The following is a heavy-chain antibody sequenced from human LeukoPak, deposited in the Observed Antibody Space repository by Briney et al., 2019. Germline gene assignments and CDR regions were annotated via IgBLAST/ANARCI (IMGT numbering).Heavy chain of an antibody. CDR3: AKAETRMWYYFDY. V-gene: IGHV3-9*01. CDR2: IGWNSGSI. D-gene: IGHD2-21*01. Sequence: GRSLRLSCAAPGFTFDDYAMHWVRQAPGKGLEWVSGIGWNSGSIGYADSVKGRFTISRDNAKNSLYLQMNSLRAEDTALYYCAKAETRMWYYFDYWGQGTLVTVSS. J-gene: IGHJ4*02. CDR1: GFTFDDYA.